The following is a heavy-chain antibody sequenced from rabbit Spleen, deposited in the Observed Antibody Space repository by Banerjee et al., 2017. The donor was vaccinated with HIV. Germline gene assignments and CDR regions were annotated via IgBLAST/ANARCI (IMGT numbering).Heavy chain of an antibody. V-gene: IGHV1S45*01. CDR1: GFSFSDRDV. CDR2: INTYTARP. Sequence: QEQLVESGGGLVQPGGSLTLTCKASGFSFSDRDVMCWVRQAPGKGLQWIACINTYTARPVYATWAKGRFTISRTSSTTVTLQMTSLTAADTATYFCARDLATVVGWNFNLWGQGTLVTVS. J-gene: IGHJ4*01. D-gene: IGHD3-1*01. CDR3: ARDLATVVGWNFNL.